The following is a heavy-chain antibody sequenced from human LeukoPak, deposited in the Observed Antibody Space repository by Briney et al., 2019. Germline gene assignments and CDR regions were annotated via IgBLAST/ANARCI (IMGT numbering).Heavy chain of an antibody. CDR1: GYTLTELS. V-gene: IGHV1-24*01. Sequence: ASVKVSCKVSGYTLTELSMHWVRQAPGKGLEWMGGFDPVDGETIYAQKFQGRVTMTEDTSTDTAYMKLSSLRSEDTAVYYCATGFYDSSGYYYDYYFDYWGQGTLVTVSS. D-gene: IGHD3-22*01. CDR3: ATGFYDSSGYYYDYYFDY. CDR2: FDPVDGET. J-gene: IGHJ4*02.